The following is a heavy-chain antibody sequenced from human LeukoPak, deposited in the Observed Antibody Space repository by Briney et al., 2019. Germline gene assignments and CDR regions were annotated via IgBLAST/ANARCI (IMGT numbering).Heavy chain of an antibody. Sequence: EASVKVSCKASGYTFTSYGISWVRQAPGQGLEWMGWISAYNGNTNYAQKLQGRVTMTTDTSTSTAYMELRSLRSDDTAVYYCARGHVEYCSSTSCRNWFDPWGQGTLVTVSS. V-gene: IGHV1-18*01. J-gene: IGHJ5*02. CDR3: ARGHVEYCSSTSCRNWFDP. D-gene: IGHD2-2*01. CDR1: GYTFTSYG. CDR2: ISAYNGNT.